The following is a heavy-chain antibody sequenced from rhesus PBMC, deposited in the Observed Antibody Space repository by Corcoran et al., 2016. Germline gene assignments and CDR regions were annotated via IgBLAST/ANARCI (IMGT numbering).Heavy chain of an antibody. CDR3: VRVKLGYFEF. CDR2: IKYDGSDK. Sequence: EVQLVESGGGLVQPGGSLRLSCTASGFTFSSTRINWIRHSPGKRLEWVADIKYDGSDKYYVDSVKGRFTISRDNAKNSLYLQMNSLRAEDTAVYYCVRVKLGYFEFWGQGALVTVSS. V-gene: IGHV3-46*02. J-gene: IGHJ1*01. CDR1: GFTFSSTR.